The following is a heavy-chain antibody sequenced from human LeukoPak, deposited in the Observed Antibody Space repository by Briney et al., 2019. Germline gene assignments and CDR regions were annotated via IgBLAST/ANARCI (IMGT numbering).Heavy chain of an antibody. Sequence: AASVKVSCKASGYTFTSYGISWVRRAPGQGLEWMGWISAYSGNTNYAQKLQGRVTMTTDTSTSTAYMELRSLRSDDTAVYYCARGSYGPPGTFPYGMDVWGQGTTVTVSS. V-gene: IGHV1-18*01. D-gene: IGHD1-14*01. CDR2: ISAYSGNT. CDR1: GYTFTSYG. J-gene: IGHJ6*02. CDR3: ARGSYGPPGTFPYGMDV.